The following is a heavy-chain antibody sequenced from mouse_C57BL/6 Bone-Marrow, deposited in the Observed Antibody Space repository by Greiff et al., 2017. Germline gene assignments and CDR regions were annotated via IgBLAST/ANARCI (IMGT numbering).Heavy chain of an antibody. CDR1: GYAFTNYL. J-gene: IGHJ3*01. V-gene: IGHV1-54*01. Sequence: VQLQQSGAELVRPGTSVKVSCKASGYAFTNYLIEWVKQRPGQGLEWIGVFNPGSGGTNYNEQFKGKATLTADQSSSTAYMQLSSLTSADSAVYFCAGADLRPWFADGGRGTLVTVSA. CDR2: FNPGSGGT. CDR3: AGADLRPWFAD. D-gene: IGHD3-3*01.